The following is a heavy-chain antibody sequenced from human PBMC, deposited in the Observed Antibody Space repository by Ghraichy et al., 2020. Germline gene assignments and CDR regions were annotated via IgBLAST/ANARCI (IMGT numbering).Heavy chain of an antibody. J-gene: IGHJ4*02. V-gene: IGHV3-23*01. CDR3: AREGKNFDC. CDR2: IGGSSGGT. D-gene: IGHD2/OR15-2a*01. CDR1: GFTFGFTFSSSA. Sequence: GGSLRLSCAASGFTFGFTFSSSAIIWARQAPGKGLEWVSSIGGSSGGTYYADSVKGRFTISRDNSKNTVYLQMNSLRAEDTAMYYCAREGKNFDCWGKGALVTVSS.